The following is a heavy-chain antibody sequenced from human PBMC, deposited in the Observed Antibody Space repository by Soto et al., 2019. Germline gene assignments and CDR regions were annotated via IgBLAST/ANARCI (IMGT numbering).Heavy chain of an antibody. J-gene: IGHJ6*02. D-gene: IGHD4-4*01. Sequence: QVQLVESGGGVVQPGRSLRLSCAASGFTFSSYGMHWVRQAPGKGLEWVAVIWYDGSNKYYADSVKGRFTISRDNSKNTLYLQMNSLRAEDTAVYYCARGHYSNQPLYYYYGMDVWGQGTTVTVSS. CDR1: GFTFSSYG. V-gene: IGHV3-33*01. CDR3: ARGHYSNQPLYYYYGMDV. CDR2: IWYDGSNK.